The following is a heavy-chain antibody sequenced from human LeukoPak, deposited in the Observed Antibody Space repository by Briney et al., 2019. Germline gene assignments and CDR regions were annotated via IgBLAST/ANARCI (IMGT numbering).Heavy chain of an antibody. CDR3: ARLAVCGGDCFAFDI. J-gene: IGHJ3*02. Sequence: SETLSLTCTVSGGSISSGGYYWSWIRQHPGKGLEWIGYIYYSGSTYYNPSLKSRVTISVDTSKNQFSLKLSSVTAADTAVYYCARLAVCGGDCFAFDIWGQGTMVTVSS. D-gene: IGHD2-21*02. CDR1: GGSISSGGYY. V-gene: IGHV4-31*03. CDR2: IYYSGST.